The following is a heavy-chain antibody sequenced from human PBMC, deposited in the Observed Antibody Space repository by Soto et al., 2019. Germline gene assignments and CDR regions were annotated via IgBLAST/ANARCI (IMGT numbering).Heavy chain of an antibody. Sequence: GGSLRLSCAASGFIFSSYGIHWVRQAPGKGLEWVAGIWYDGSNTFYSDAVKGRFSISRDNSKNTVDLQMNSLRAEDTAVYYCAKSIAVAPEWLDPWGQGIQVTVSS. CDR3: AKSIAVAPEWLDP. D-gene: IGHD6-19*01. J-gene: IGHJ5*02. CDR2: IWYDGSNT. V-gene: IGHV3-33*06. CDR1: GFIFSSYG.